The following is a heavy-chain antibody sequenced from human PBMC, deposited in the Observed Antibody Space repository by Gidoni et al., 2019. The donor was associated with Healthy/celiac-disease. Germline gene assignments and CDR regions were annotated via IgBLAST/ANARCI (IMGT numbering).Heavy chain of an antibody. CDR3: ATTPQITMVQGVIPQWDYYYGMDV. J-gene: IGHJ6*02. V-gene: IGHV3-33*01. CDR1: GFTFSSYG. CDR2: IWYDGSNK. Sequence: QVQLVESGGGVVQPGRSLRLSCAASGFTFSSYGMHWVRPAPGKGLEWVAVIWYDGSNKYYADSVKGRFTISRDNSKNTLYLQMNSLRAEDTAVYYCATTPQITMVQGVIPQWDYYYGMDVWGQGTTVTVSS. D-gene: IGHD3-10*01.